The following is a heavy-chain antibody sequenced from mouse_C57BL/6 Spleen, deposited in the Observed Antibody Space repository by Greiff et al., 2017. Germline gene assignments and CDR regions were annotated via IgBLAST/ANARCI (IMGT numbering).Heavy chain of an antibody. J-gene: IGHJ2*01. Sequence: QVQLQQPGAELVMPGASVKLSCKASGYTFTSYWMHWVKQRPGQGLEWIGEIDPSDSYTNYNQKFKGKSTLTVDKSSSTAYMQLSSLTSEDSAVYCCARLADSFDYWGQGTTLTVSS. D-gene: IGHD1-1*01. V-gene: IGHV1-69*01. CDR1: GYTFTSYW. CDR3: ARLADSFDY. CDR2: IDPSDSYT.